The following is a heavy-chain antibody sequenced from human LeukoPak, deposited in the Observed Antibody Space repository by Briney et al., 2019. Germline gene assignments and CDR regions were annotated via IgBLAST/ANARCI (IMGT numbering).Heavy chain of an antibody. CDR3: ARDRWEGYCTNGVCYSGYYYYYMDV. V-gene: IGHV3-7*01. CDR2: IKQDGSEK. J-gene: IGHJ6*03. Sequence: GGSLRLSCAASGFTFSSYWMRWVRQAPGKGLEWVANIKQDGSEKYYVDSVKGRFTISRDNAKNSLYLQMNSLRAEDTAVYYCARDRWEGYCTNGVCYSGYYYYYMDVWGKGTTVTVSS. D-gene: IGHD2-8*01. CDR1: GFTFSSYW.